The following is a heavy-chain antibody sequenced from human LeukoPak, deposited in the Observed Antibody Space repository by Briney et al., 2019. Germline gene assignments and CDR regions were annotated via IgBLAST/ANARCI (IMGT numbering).Heavy chain of an antibody. V-gene: IGHV1-18*01. J-gene: IGHJ5*02. Sequence: ASLKVSCKASGYTFTGHGISWVRQAPGQGLEWMGWISTFNGDTNYAQKFQGRVTITSETSTNTAHMELRSLRSDDTAIYYCARDLAFLPVPAANGWLDPWGQGTLVTVSS. D-gene: IGHD3-16*01. CDR2: ISTFNGDT. CDR1: GYTFTGHG. CDR3: ARDLAFLPVPAANGWLDP.